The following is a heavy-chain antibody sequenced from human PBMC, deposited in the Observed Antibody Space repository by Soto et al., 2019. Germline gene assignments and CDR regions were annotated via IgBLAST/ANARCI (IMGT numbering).Heavy chain of an antibody. CDR2: ISSSSSTI. CDR3: AKDWFSGWYGVDY. Sequence: PGGSLRLSCAASGFTFSSYSMNWVRQAPGKGLEWVSYISSSSSTIYYADSVKGRFTISRDNAKNTLYLQMNSLRAEDTAVYYCAKDWFSGWYGVDYWGQGTLVTVSS. CDR1: GFTFSSYS. J-gene: IGHJ4*02. V-gene: IGHV3-48*01. D-gene: IGHD6-19*01.